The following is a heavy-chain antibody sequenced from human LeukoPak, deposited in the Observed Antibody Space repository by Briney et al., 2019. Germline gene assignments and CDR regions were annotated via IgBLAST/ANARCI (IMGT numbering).Heavy chain of an antibody. V-gene: IGHV1-69*01. Sequence: GGSLRLSCAASGFTFSSYAISWVRQAPGQGLEWMGGIIPIFGTADYAQKFQGRVTITADESTSTAYMELSSLRSEDTAVYYCASHLHTLYYFDYWGQGTLVTVSS. J-gene: IGHJ4*02. D-gene: IGHD4-11*01. CDR3: ASHLHTLYYFDY. CDR2: IIPIFGTA. CDR1: GFTFSSYA.